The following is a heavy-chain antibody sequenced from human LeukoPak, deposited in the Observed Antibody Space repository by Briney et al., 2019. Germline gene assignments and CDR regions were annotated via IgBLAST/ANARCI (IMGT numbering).Heavy chain of an antibody. J-gene: IGHJ4*02. Sequence: ASVKVSCKASGYTFTTYDINWVRQAAGQGPVGMGWQVPQSGNTVYAQEFQGRVTMTRDTSISTFYMELSSLPSDDTAVHLCARGNGPYFDYWGQGTPVPVSP. CDR1: GYTFTTYD. CDR3: ARGNGPYFDY. CDR2: QVPQSGNT. V-gene: IGHV1-8*01.